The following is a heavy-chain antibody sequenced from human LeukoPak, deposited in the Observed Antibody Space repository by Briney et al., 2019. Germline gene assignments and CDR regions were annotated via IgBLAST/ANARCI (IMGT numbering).Heavy chain of an antibody. Sequence: GESLKISCKGSGYSFTSHWIGWVRRMPGKGLEWMGIVNPDDSDTIYSPSFQGQVTISADKSISTAYLQWSSLKASDTAMYYCARIIGGASSHFDYWGQGTLVTVSS. D-gene: IGHD1-26*01. CDR1: GYSFTSHW. J-gene: IGHJ4*02. CDR3: ARIIGGASSHFDY. CDR2: VNPDDSDT. V-gene: IGHV5-51*01.